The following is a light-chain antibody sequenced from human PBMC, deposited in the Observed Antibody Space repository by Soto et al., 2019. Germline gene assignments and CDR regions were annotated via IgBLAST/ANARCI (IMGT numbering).Light chain of an antibody. Sequence: QSGLTQPPSATGCPGQSDTISCTGTKNHIGVYIFVSCYTHHPGKAPRLIIYEGVQRPSGVPDRFSCSRSGNTAALNGAGLQASNEADYFFKLYGGGNTYVLGT. J-gene: IGLJ1*01. CDR2: EGV. V-gene: IGLV2-8*01. CDR1: KNHIGVYIF. CDR3: KLYGGGNTYV.